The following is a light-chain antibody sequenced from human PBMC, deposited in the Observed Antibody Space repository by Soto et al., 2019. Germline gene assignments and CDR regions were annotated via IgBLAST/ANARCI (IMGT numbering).Light chain of an antibody. CDR3: CSYTTSNTRQIV. Sequence: QSALTQPASVSGSPGLSITISCTGTSSDVGGYNYVSWYQQQPGKAPKFMIYDVSNRPSGVSNRFSGSKSGNTASLTISGLQAEDEADYYCCSYTTSNTRQIVFGTGTKLTVL. J-gene: IGLJ1*01. CDR2: DVS. CDR1: SSDVGGYNY. V-gene: IGLV2-14*01.